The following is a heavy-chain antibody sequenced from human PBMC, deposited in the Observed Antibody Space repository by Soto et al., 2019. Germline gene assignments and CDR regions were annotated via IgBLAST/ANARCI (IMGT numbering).Heavy chain of an antibody. V-gene: IGHV3-21*01. D-gene: IGHD2-15*01. CDR1: GFTFSSYS. J-gene: IGHJ4*02. CDR3: ARADRGGSWWWY. CDR2: ISSSSSYI. Sequence: EVQLVESGGGLVKPGGSLRLSCAASGFTFSSYSMNWVRQAPGKGLEWVSSISSSSSYIYYADSVKGRFTISRDNAKNSLYLQMNSLSAEDTAVYYCARADRGGSWWWYWGPGTLVTVSS.